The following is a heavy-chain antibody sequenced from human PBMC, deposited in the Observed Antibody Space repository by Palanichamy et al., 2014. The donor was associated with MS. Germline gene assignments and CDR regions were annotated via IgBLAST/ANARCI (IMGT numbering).Heavy chain of an antibody. CDR2: IYYSGST. D-gene: IGHD5-12*01. J-gene: IGHJ4*02. V-gene: IGHV4-39*01. CDR3: ATRYSGYEDYFDY. Sequence: LQLQESGPGLVKPSETLSLTCTVSGGSISSSSYYWGWIRQPPGKGLGWIGSIYYSGSTYYNPSLKSRVTISVDTSKNQFSLKLSSVTAADTAVYYCATRYSGYEDYFDYWGQGTLVTVSS. CDR1: GGSISSSSYY.